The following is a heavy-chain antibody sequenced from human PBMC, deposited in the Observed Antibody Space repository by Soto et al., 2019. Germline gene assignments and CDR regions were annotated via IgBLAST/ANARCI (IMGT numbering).Heavy chain of an antibody. D-gene: IGHD3-10*01. V-gene: IGHV1-2*02. Sequence: ASVKVSCKASGYTFTGYYMHWVRQAPGQGLEWMGWINPNSGGTNYAQKFQGRVTMTRDTSISTAYMELSRLRSDDTAVYYCARIRITMVRGVGANWFDPWGQGTLVTVSS. J-gene: IGHJ5*02. CDR1: GYTFTGYY. CDR3: ARIRITMVRGVGANWFDP. CDR2: INPNSGGT.